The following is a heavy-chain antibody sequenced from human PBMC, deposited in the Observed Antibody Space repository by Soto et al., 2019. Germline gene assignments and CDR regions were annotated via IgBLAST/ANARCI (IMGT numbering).Heavy chain of an antibody. CDR1: GGTFSSYA. V-gene: IGHV1-69*13. CDR3: ATYLDTLDAFDI. Sequence: SVKVSCKASGGTFSSYAISWVRQAPGQGLEWMGGIIPIFGTANYAQKFQGRVTITADESTSTAYMELSSLRSEDTAVYYCATYLDTLDAFDIRGQGTMVTVSS. CDR2: IIPIFGTA. J-gene: IGHJ3*02. D-gene: IGHD2-2*02.